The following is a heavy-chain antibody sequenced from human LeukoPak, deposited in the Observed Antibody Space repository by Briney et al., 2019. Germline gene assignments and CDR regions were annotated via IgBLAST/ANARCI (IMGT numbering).Heavy chain of an antibody. V-gene: IGHV1-2*02. CDR2: INPNSGGT. Sequence: GASVKVSCKASGYTFTGYYMHWVRQAPGQGLEWMGWINPNSGGTNSAQKFQGRVTMTRDTSISTAYMDLSRLRSDDTAVYYCARVWFYGDYGKSDAFDIWGQGTMVTVSS. D-gene: IGHD4-17*01. CDR3: ARVWFYGDYGKSDAFDI. CDR1: GYTFTGYY. J-gene: IGHJ3*02.